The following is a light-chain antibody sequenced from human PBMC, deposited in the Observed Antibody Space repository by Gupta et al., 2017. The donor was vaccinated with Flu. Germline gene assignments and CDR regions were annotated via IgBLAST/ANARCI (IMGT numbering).Light chain of an antibody. Sequence: SPSRRAAVKGKASKSGRDSSNNKNWLGWFQQRPGQAPKLLIYEASGLEPGVPDRFTGSGSGTDFTLTISSLQTEDVAVYYCQQYISYPLTFGPGTKVEIK. CDR3: QQYISYPLT. CDR2: EAS. J-gene: IGKJ3*01. V-gene: IGKV4-1*01. CDR1: KSGRDSSNNKNW.